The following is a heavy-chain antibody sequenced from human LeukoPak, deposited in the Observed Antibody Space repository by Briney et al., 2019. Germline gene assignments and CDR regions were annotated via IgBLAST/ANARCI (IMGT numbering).Heavy chain of an antibody. CDR3: ARRYNRLTYYYDSSGYYLDY. CDR1: DVSIFRSNW. J-gene: IGHJ4*02. CDR2: ISPSGST. Sequence: SETLSLTCAVSDVSIFRSNWWSWVRQPPGKGLEWIGQISPSGSTNYNPSLKSRVTISVDTSKNQFSLKLSSVTAADTAVYYCARRYNRLTYYYDSSGYYLDYWGQGTLVTVSS. V-gene: IGHV4-4*02. D-gene: IGHD3-22*01.